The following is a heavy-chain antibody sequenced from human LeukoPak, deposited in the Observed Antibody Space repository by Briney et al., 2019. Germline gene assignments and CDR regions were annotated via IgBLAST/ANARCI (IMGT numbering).Heavy chain of an antibody. Sequence: SETLSLTCTVSSGSFTSGGYYWSWIRQHPGKGLEWIGYTYYSGSTYYNPSLKSRVTISVGTSKNQFSLKLSSVTAADTAVYYCARGRDSSSWYVHYFDYWGQGTLVTVSS. CDR1: SGSFTSGGYY. D-gene: IGHD6-13*01. CDR2: TYYSGST. J-gene: IGHJ4*02. V-gene: IGHV4-31*03. CDR3: ARGRDSSSWYVHYFDY.